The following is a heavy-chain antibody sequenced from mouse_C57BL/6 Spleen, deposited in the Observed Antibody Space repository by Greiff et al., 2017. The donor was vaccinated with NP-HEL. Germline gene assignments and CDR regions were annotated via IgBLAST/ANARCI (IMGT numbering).Heavy chain of an antibody. CDR3: AREVYDYDWFAY. Sequence: VQLKESGPELVKPGASVKMSCKASGYTFTDYHMHWVKQSHGKSLEWIGYINPNNGGTSYNQKFKGKATLTVNKSSSTAYMELRSLTSEDSAVYYCAREVYDYDWFAYWGQGTLVTVSA. CDR2: INPNNGGT. J-gene: IGHJ3*01. D-gene: IGHD2-4*01. V-gene: IGHV1-22*01. CDR1: GYTFTDYH.